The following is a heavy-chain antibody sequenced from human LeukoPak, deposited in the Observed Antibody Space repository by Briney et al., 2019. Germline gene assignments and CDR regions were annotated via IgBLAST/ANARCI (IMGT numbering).Heavy chain of an antibody. CDR2: IIPILGIV. D-gene: IGHD3-9*01. Sequence: SVKVSCQASGGTFSSYAISWVRQAPGHGLEWMGRIIPILGIVNYAQKFQGRVTITADKSTSTAYMELSSLRSEDTAVYYCASAYYDILTGTHYYGMDVWGQGTTVTVSS. J-gene: IGHJ6*02. V-gene: IGHV1-69*04. CDR1: GGTFSSYA. CDR3: ASAYYDILTGTHYYGMDV.